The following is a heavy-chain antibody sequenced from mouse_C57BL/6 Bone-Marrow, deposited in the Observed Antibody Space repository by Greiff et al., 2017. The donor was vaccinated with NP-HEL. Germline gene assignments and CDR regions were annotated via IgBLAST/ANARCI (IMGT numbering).Heavy chain of an antibody. CDR2: IWGVGST. D-gene: IGHD4-1*01. V-gene: IGHV2-6*01. Sequence: VKLEESGPGLVAPSQSLSITCTVSGFSLTSYGVDWVRQSPGKGLEWLGVIWGVGSTNYNSALKSRLSISKDNSKSQVFLKMNSLQTDDTAMYYCARKTGDYAMDYWGQGTSVTVSS. J-gene: IGHJ4*01. CDR3: ARKTGDYAMDY. CDR1: GFSLTSYG.